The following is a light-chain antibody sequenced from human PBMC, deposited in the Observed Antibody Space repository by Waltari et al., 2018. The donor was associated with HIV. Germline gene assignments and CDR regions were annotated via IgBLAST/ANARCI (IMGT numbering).Light chain of an antibody. CDR3: AAWDDSLNGVV. J-gene: IGLJ2*01. V-gene: IGLV1-44*01. CDR1: TSSIGSNT. CDR2: SDN. Sequence: QSVLTQPPSASGTPGQTVTISCSGSTSSIGSNTVNWYQHLPGQAPKLLIYSDNQRPSGVPDRFSGSKSGTSASLAISGLQSEDEADYSCAAWDDSLNGVVFGGGTKLTVL.